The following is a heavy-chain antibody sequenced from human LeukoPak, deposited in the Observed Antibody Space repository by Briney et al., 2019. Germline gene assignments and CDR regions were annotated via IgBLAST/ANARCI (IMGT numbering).Heavy chain of an antibody. CDR2: IRYDGSNK. D-gene: IGHD5-24*01. CDR3: ARDFGWLQSCGYFDY. V-gene: IGHV3-30*02. Sequence: GGSLRLSCAASGFTFSSYGMHWVRQAPGKGLEWVAFIRYDGSNKYYADSVKGRFTISRDNSKNTLYLQMNSLRAEDTAVYYCARDFGWLQSCGYFDYWGQGTLVTVSS. CDR1: GFTFSSYG. J-gene: IGHJ4*02.